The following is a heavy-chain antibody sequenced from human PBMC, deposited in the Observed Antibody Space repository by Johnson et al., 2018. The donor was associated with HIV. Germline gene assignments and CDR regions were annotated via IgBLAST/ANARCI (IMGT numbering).Heavy chain of an antibody. J-gene: IGHJ3*02. V-gene: IGHV3-30-3*01. Sequence: QMLLVESGGGVVQPGRSLRLSCAASGFTFSSYAMHWVRQAPGKGLEWVAVISYDGSNKYYADSVKGRFTISRDNSKNTLYLQMNSLRAEDTAVYYCARDNWNEDIWDQGTMVTVSS. D-gene: IGHD1-20*01. CDR3: ARDNWNEDI. CDR2: ISYDGSNK. CDR1: GFTFSSYA.